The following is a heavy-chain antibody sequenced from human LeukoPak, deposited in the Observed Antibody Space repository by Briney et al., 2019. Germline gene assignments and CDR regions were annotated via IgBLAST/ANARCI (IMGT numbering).Heavy chain of an antibody. CDR1: GFTFSSYG. Sequence: PGGSLRLSCAASGFTFSSYGMHWVRQAPGKGLEWVAVIWYDGSNKYYADSVKGRFTISRDNSKNTLYLQMNSLRAEDTAVYYCAKDRYDYVWGSYRPGYFQHWGQGTLVTVSS. J-gene: IGHJ1*01. V-gene: IGHV3-33*06. CDR3: AKDRYDYVWGSYRPGYFQH. D-gene: IGHD3-16*02. CDR2: IWYDGSNK.